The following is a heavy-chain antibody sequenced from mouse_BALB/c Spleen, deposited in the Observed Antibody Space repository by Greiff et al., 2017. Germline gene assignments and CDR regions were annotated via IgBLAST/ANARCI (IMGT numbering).Heavy chain of an antibody. CDR3: ARDRYGAMDY. J-gene: IGHJ4*01. Sequence: EVKLMESGGGLVQPGGSLRLSCAPSGFTFTDYYMSWVRQPPGKALEWLGFIRNKANGYTTEYSASVKGRFTISRDNSQSILYLQMNTLRAEDSATYYCARDRYGAMDYWGQGTSVTVSS. CDR2: IRNKANGYTT. D-gene: IGHD2-14*01. CDR1: GFTFTDYY. V-gene: IGHV7-3*02.